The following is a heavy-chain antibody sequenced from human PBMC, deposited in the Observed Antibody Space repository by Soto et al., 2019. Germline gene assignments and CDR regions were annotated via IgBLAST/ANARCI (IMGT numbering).Heavy chain of an antibody. Sequence: GGSLRLSCAASGFTFSSYAMSWVRQAPGKGLEWVSAISGSGGSTYYADSVKGRFTISRGNSKNTLYLQMNSLRAEDTAVYYCAKDGYSSGWYPTPVWGQGTTVTVS. V-gene: IGHV3-23*01. CDR2: ISGSGGST. J-gene: IGHJ6*02. CDR1: GFTFSSYA. D-gene: IGHD6-19*01. CDR3: AKDGYSSGWYPTPV.